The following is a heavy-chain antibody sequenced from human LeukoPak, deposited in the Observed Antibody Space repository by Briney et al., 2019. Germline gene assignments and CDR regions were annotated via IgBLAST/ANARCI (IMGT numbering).Heavy chain of an antibody. J-gene: IGHJ5*02. CDR3: ARLIVGSSSTGWFDP. Sequence: GESLKISCQSSGYTFTSYWIGWERQMPGKGLQWMGIIYPGDSDTTYSPSFQGQVTISADKSISTAYLQWSSLKASDTAIYYCARLIVGSSSTGWFDPWGQGTLVTVSS. CDR2: IYPGDSDT. V-gene: IGHV5-51*01. CDR1: GYTFTSYW. D-gene: IGHD6-6*01.